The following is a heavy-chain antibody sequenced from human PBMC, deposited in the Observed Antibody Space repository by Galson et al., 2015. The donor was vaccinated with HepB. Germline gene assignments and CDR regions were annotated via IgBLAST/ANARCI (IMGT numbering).Heavy chain of an antibody. CDR2: ISHDGDNK. D-gene: IGHD6-13*01. CDR3: AKAPRKQQLLPAFSYMDV. V-gene: IGHV3-30*18. J-gene: IGHJ6*03. Sequence: SLRLSCAASGFTFSSCGIHWVRQAPGKGLEWVAVISHDGDNKYYADAAKGRFTISRDNSKNTLYLQMNSLRAEDTAVYYCAKAPRKQQLLPAFSYMDVWGKGTTVTVSS. CDR1: GFTFSSCG.